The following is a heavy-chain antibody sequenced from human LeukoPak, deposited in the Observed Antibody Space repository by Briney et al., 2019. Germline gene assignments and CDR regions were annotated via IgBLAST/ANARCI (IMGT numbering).Heavy chain of an antibody. D-gene: IGHD6-19*01. J-gene: IGHJ4*02. Sequence: GRSLRLSCAASGFSFSDYAMSWVRQAPGKGLEWVSAITGPGEGTLYADSVQGRFTTSRDNSKNTLYLQMNSLRAEDTAVYFCAKRMYGWYQIDYWGQGTLVTVSS. CDR3: AKRMYGWYQIDY. CDR2: ITGPGEGT. V-gene: IGHV3-23*01. CDR1: GFSFSDYA.